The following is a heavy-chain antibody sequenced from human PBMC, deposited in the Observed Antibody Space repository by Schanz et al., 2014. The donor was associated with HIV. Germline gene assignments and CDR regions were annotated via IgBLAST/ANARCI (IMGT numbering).Heavy chain of an antibody. CDR3: ARDWRPNYDFWSGSIGVIGMDV. CDR2: IWYDGTNK. Sequence: QVQLVESGGGVVQPGRSPTLSCAASGFTFSKYGMHWVRQAPGKGLEWVAVIWYDGTNKYYADSVKGRFTISRDNSKNTLYLQMNSLRAEDTAVYYCARDWRPNYDFWSGSIGVIGMDVWGQGTTVTVSS. V-gene: IGHV3-33*08. J-gene: IGHJ6*02. D-gene: IGHD3-3*01. CDR1: GFTFSKYG.